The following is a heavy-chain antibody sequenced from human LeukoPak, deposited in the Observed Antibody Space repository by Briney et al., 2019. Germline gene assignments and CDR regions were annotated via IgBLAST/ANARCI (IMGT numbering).Heavy chain of an antibody. CDR3: ARSILGHYFDY. J-gene: IGHJ4*02. Sequence: SETLSLTCTVSGGSINNYYWSWIRQPPGKGLEWIGSIYYSGSTYYNPSLKSRVTISVDTSKNQFSLKLSSVTAADTAVYYCARSILGHYFDYWGQGTLVTVSS. CDR2: IYYSGST. CDR1: GGSINNYY. V-gene: IGHV4-39*01. D-gene: IGHD2-15*01.